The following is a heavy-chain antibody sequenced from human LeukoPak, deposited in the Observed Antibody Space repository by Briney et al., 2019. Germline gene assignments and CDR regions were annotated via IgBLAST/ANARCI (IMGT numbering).Heavy chain of an antibody. D-gene: IGHD5-12*01. V-gene: IGHV4-59*08. CDR3: ARQDGYSGYDGGFDS. CDR1: GGSISGYY. CDR2: IYYSGST. Sequence: SETLSLTCTVSGGSISGYYWSWIRQPPGKGLDWIGYIYYSGSTKYNPYLKSRVTISVDTSKNQFSLKLSSVTAADTAVYYCARQDGYSGYDGGFDSWGQGTLVTVSS. J-gene: IGHJ4*02.